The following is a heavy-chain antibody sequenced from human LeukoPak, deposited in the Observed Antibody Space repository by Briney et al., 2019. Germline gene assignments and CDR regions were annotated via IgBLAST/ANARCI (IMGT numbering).Heavy chain of an antibody. V-gene: IGHV1-8*01. CDR1: GYTFTSYD. CDR3: ARGNSKRYCSGGSCYRFDP. D-gene: IGHD2-15*01. J-gene: IGHJ5*02. CDR2: MNPNSGNT. Sequence: ASVKVSCKASGYTFTSYDIYWVRQATGQGFEWMGWMNPNSGNTGYVQKFQGRVTMTRDTSISTAYMELSSLRSEDTAVYYCARGNSKRYCSGGSCYRFDPWGQGTLVTVSS.